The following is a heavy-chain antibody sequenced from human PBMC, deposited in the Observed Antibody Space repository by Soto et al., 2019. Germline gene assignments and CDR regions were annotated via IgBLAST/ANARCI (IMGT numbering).Heavy chain of an antibody. D-gene: IGHD3-10*01. CDR2: INPSGGST. Sequence: ASEKVSWKASGYTFTSYYMHWVRQAPGQGLEWMGIINPSGGSTSYAQKFQGRVTMTRDTPTSTVYMELSSLISEDTAVYYCARAFFGDAFDIWGQGTMVTVSS. CDR1: GYTFTSYY. CDR3: ARAFFGDAFDI. J-gene: IGHJ3*02. V-gene: IGHV1-46*01.